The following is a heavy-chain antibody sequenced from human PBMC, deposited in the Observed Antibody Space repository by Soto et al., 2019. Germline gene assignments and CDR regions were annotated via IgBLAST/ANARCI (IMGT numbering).Heavy chain of an antibody. J-gene: IGHJ4*02. V-gene: IGHV4-59*08. CDR3: ERRYGYYFDY. CDR1: GGSISSYY. CDR2: IYYSGST. D-gene: IGHD4-17*01. Sequence: SETLPITYNVSGGSISSYYWSWIRQPPGKGLKWIGYIYYSGSTNYNPSLKSRVIISVNTSKNNLSLKMSHMTTAHTPVNYSERRYGYYFDYCGQGTLVTVSS.